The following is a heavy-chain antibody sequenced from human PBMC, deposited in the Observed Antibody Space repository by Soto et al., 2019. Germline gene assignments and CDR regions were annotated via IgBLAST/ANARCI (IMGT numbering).Heavy chain of an antibody. CDR1: GYTFTSYG. CDR2: NSAYNGNT. V-gene: IGHV1-18*04. CDR3: ARDDPHDIVVVPASFDY. D-gene: IGHD2-2*01. J-gene: IGHJ4*02. Sequence: QVQLVQSGAEVKKPGASVKVSCKASGYTFTSYGISWVRQAPGQGLERMGWNSAYNGNTNYAQKLQGRVTITTDTSTSTAYMALRSLRSDDTAVYYCARDDPHDIVVVPASFDYWGQGALVTVSS.